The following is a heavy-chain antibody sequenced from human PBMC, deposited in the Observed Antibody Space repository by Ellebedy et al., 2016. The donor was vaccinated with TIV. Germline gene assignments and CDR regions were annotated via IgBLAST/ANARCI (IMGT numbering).Heavy chain of an antibody. V-gene: IGHV3-7*01. CDR2: IRQDGSEK. J-gene: IGHJ3*02. Sequence: GGSLRLSCAASAFSFRSYWMSWVRQAPGKGLEWVANIRQDGSEKYYVDSVKGRFTISRDNAKNSLYLHLNSLRAEDTAMYYCATDGSYGDYLSPTHAFVIWGQGTMVTVSS. CDR3: ATDGSYGDYLSPTHAFVI. CDR1: AFSFRSYW. D-gene: IGHD4-17*01.